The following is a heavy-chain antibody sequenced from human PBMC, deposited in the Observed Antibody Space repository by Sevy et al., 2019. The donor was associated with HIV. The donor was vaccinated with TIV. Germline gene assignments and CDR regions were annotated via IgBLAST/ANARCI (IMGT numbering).Heavy chain of an antibody. J-gene: IGHJ6*02. D-gene: IGHD4-4*01. CDR2: IIPIFGTA. CDR1: GGTFSSYA. Sequence: ASVKVSCKASGGTFSSYAISWVRQAPGQGLEWMGGIIPIFGTANYAQKFQGRVTITADESTSTAYMELSSLRSEDTAVYYCASHQGTTVTIGYGMDVWGQGTTVTVSS. V-gene: IGHV1-69*13. CDR3: ASHQGTTVTIGYGMDV.